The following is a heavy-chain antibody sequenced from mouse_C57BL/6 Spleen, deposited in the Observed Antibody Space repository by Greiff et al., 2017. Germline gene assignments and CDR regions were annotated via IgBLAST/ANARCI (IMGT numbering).Heavy chain of an antibody. CDR1: GFTFSDYG. CDR3: ARDDYYAMDY. J-gene: IGHJ4*01. V-gene: IGHV5-17*01. Sequence: EVQRVESGGGLVKPGGSLKLSCAASGFTFSDYGMHWVRQAPEKGLEWVAYISSGSSTIYYAETVKGRFTISRDNAKNTLFLQMTSLRSEDTAMYYCARDDYYAMDYWGQGTSVTVSS. CDR2: ISSGSSTI.